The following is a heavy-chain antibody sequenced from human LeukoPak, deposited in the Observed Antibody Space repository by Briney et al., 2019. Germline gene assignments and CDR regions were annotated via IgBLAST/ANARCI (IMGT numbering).Heavy chain of an antibody. D-gene: IGHD2-15*01. CDR1: GFTIRSYG. CDR2: IGATTGNT. CDR3: ANSVVG. Sequence: GGSLRLSCAASGFTIRSYGMSWVRQAPGKGLEWVSGIGATTGNTHYAASVKGRVTISRDTSKNTLYLQMNSLRAEDTAIYYCANSVVGWGQGTLVTVSS. J-gene: IGHJ4*02. V-gene: IGHV3-23*01.